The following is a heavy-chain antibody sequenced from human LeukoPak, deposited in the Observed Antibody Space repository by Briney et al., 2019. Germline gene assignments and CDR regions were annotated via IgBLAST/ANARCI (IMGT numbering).Heavy chain of an antibody. J-gene: IGHJ5*02. CDR2: INTDGSST. V-gene: IGHV3-74*01. CDR1: GFTFSSYW. CDR3: AXDYXWFDP. Sequence: GGSLRLSCAASGFTFSSYWMHWVRQAPGKGLVWISRINTDGSSTSYADSVKGRFTISRDNAKNTLYLQMNSLRAEDTAVYYXAXDYXWFDPWGQGTLVTVSS.